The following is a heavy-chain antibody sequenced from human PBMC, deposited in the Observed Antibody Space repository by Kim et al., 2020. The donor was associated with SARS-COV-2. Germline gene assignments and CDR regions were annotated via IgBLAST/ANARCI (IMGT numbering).Heavy chain of an antibody. CDR2: IYYSGST. CDR3: AGSSYYFLSFSEPHYY. V-gene: IGHV4-39*01. J-gene: IGHJ6*01. CDR1: GGSISSSSYY. Sequence: SETLSLTCTVSGGSISSSSYYWGWIRQPPGKGLEWIGSIYYSGSTYYNPSLKSRVTISLDTSNNQFSLKLISVTAAATAVYYFAGSSYYFLSFSEPHYY. D-gene: IGHD3-3*01.